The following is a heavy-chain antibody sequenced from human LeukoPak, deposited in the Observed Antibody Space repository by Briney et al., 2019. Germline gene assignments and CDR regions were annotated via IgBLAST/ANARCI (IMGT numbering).Heavy chain of an antibody. CDR3: ARDHQGTYFDFWSGSKANNYYYMDV. J-gene: IGHJ6*03. V-gene: IGHV4-39*07. CDR2: IHYSGST. Sequence: SETLSLTCTVSGGSISSSSYYWGWIRQPPGKGLEWIGTIHYSGSTYYNTSLKSRVTISVDTSKNQFSLKLRSVTAADTAVYYCARDHQGTYFDFWSGSKANNYYYMDVWGKGTTVTISS. CDR1: GGSISSSSYY. D-gene: IGHD3-3*01.